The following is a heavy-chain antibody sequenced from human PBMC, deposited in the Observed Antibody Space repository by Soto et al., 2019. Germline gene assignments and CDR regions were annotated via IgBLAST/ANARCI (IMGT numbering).Heavy chain of an antibody. D-gene: IGHD6-19*01. CDR3: ARKDSSGWYAAFDI. CDR2: INPNSGGT. Sequence: GASVKVSCKASGYTFTGYYMHWVRQAPGQGLEWMRWINPNSGGTNYAQKFQGRVTMTRDTSISTAYMELSRLRSDDTAVYYCARKDSSGWYAAFDIWGQGTMVTVSS. V-gene: IGHV1-2*02. J-gene: IGHJ3*02. CDR1: GYTFTGYY.